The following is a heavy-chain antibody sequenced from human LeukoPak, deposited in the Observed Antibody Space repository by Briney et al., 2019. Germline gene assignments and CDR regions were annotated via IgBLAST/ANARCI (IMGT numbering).Heavy chain of an antibody. CDR1: GLTFSNAW. D-gene: IGHD2-15*01. V-gene: IGHV3-15*01. CDR3: TTDRVVVVAVTRLDY. CDR2: IRSKTDGGTT. Sequence: GGSLRLSCAASGLTFSNAWMSWVRQAPGKGLEWVGRIRSKTDGGTTDYAAPVKGRFTISRDDSKNMLYLEMNSLRTEDTAVYYCTTDRVVVVAVTRLDYWGQGTLVTVSS. J-gene: IGHJ4*02.